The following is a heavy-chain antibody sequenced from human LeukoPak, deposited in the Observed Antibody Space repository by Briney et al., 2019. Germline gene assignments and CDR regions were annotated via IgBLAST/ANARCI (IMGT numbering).Heavy chain of an antibody. CDR1: GGSISSGGYY. CDR2: IYYSGST. V-gene: IGHV4-30-4*08. Sequence: TLSLTCTVSGGSISSGGYYWSWGRQHPGKGLEWIGYIYYSGSTYYNPSLQSRVTLSVDTSKNHFSLNPSSLTAPDTALYYCARKAIDPDPFYILGQGTMVTVSS. J-gene: IGHJ3*02. CDR3: ARKAIDPDPFYI. D-gene: IGHD2-2*01.